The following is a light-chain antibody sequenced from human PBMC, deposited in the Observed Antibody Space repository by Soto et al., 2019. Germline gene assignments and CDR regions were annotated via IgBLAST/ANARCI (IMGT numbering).Light chain of an antibody. CDR2: EVS. J-gene: IGLJ3*02. Sequence: QSALTQPASVSGSPGQSITISCTGTSSDVGSYNLVSWYQHHPGKAPKLMIYEVSKRPSGVSDHFSGSKSGNTASLTISGLQAEDEADYYCCSYAGDFSGVFGGGTQLTVL. V-gene: IGLV2-23*02. CDR1: SSDVGSYNL. CDR3: CSYAGDFSGV.